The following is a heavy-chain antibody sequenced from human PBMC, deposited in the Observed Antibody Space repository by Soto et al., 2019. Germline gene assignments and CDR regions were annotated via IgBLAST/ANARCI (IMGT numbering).Heavy chain of an antibody. J-gene: IGHJ6*03. V-gene: IGHV4-34*01. CDR2: INDSGNI. Sequence: QGQLQQWGAGLLKLSETLSLTCAVYGGSFSGYQWTWIRQTAGKGLEWIGEINDSGNINYNPSLKSRVTILVDTAKKQISLKLSSVTAADTAVYYCARGLILWFGELSRRGGYYYYMDVWGKGTAVTVSS. CDR3: ARGLILWFGELSRRGGYYYYMDV. CDR1: GGSFSGYQ. D-gene: IGHD3-10*01.